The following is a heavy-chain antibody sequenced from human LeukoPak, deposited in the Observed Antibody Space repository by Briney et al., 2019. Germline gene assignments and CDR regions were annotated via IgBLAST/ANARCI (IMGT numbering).Heavy chain of an antibody. CDR1: GFTFSSYG. CDR3: AKDGPYDSSGYYPFDY. D-gene: IGHD3-22*01. V-gene: IGHV3-23*01. CDR2: ISGSGGST. Sequence: GGTLRLSCAASGFTFSSYGMSWVRQAPGKGLEWVPAISGSGGSTYYADSVKGRFTISRDNSKNTLYLQMNSLRAEDTAVYYCAKDGPYDSSGYYPFDYWGQGTLVTVSS. J-gene: IGHJ4*02.